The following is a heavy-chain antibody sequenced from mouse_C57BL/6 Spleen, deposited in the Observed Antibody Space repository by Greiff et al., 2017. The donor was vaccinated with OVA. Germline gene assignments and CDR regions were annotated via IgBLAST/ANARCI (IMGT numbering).Heavy chain of an antibody. V-gene: IGHV1-52*01. CDR1: GYTFTSYW. CDR2: IDTYDRET. D-gene: IGHD6-1*01. J-gene: IGHJ4*01. CDR3: PRTVPLHCSMDY. Sequence: QVQLKQPGAELVRPGSSVKLSCKASGYTFTSYWMHWVKQRPIQGLEWIGNIDTYDRETTHKQKFKDKATLTVDKSSSTAYMQLSSLTSEDSAVSYCPRTVPLHCSMDYWGQGTSVTVSS.